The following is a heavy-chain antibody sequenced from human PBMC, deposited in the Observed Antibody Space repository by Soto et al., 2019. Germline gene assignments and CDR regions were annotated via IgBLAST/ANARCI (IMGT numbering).Heavy chain of an antibody. CDR3: ARDRLSGDRQYFFDY. CDR2: IIPIFGTA. D-gene: IGHD4-17*01. V-gene: IGHV1-69*01. J-gene: IGHJ4*02. CDR1: GGTFSSYA. Sequence: QVQLVQSGAEVKKPGSSVKVSCKASGGTFSSYAISWVRQAPGQGLEWMGGIIPIFGTANYAQKFQGRVTITADESTSTAYMELCSLRSEDTAVYYCARDRLSGDRQYFFDYWGQGTLVTVSS.